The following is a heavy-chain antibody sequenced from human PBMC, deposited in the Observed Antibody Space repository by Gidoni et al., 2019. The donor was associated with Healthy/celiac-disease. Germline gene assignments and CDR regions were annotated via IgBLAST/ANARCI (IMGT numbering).Heavy chain of an antibody. CDR1: GGTFSSYA. V-gene: IGHV1-69*01. CDR2: IIPIFGTA. Sequence: AEVKKPGSSVKVSCKASGGTFSSYAISWVRQAPGQGLEWMGGIIPIFGTANYAQKFQGRVTITADESTSTAYMELSSLRSEDTAVYYCARAGLITGGPNYYYYYYMDVWGKGTTVTVSS. D-gene: IGHD1-20*01. J-gene: IGHJ6*03. CDR3: ARAGLITGGPNYYYYYYMDV.